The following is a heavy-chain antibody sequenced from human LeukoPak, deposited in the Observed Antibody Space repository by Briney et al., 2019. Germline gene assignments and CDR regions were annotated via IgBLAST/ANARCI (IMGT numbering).Heavy chain of an antibody. CDR3: PWSLRSLGHGGI. CDR2: IYNDESSI. D-gene: IGHD4-17*01. CDR1: GFTFSSHL. V-gene: IGHV3-74*01. J-gene: IGHJ3*02. Sequence: GGSLRLPCAASGFTFSSHLKHWIRQAPGKGLVWVSRIYNDESSINYADSVKGRFTISRDNAKNTLYLQMNSLRAEDTAVYFCPWSLRSLGHGGIWGRGTMVTVSS.